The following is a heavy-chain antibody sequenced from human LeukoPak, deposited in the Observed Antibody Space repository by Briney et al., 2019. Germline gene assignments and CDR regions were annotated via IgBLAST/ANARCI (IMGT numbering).Heavy chain of an antibody. Sequence: WASVKVSCKVSGYTLTELSMHWVRQAPGKGLEWMGGFDPEDGETIYAQKFQGRVTMTEDTSTDTAYMELSSLRSEDTAVYYCARPSGSWAWLDPWGQGTLVTVSS. V-gene: IGHV1-24*01. CDR1: GYTLTELS. CDR3: ARPSGSWAWLDP. J-gene: IGHJ5*02. D-gene: IGHD6-13*01. CDR2: FDPEDGET.